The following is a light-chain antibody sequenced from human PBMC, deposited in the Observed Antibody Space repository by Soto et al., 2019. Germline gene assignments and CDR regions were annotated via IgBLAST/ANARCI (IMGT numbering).Light chain of an antibody. V-gene: IGLV2-14*01. CDR1: SSDVGGYNY. CDR3: SSYAGGRTYL. J-gene: IGLJ1*01. CDR2: DVS. Sequence: QSVLTQPASVSGSPGQSITISCTGTSSDVGGYNYVSWYQQHPGKAPKLMIYDVSNRPSGVSNCFSGSKSANTASLTISGLQAEDEADYYCSSYAGGRTYLFGTGTKSPS.